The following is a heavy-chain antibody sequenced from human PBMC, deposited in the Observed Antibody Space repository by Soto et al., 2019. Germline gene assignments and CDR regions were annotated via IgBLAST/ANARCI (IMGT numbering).Heavy chain of an antibody. CDR2: IYSGGST. CDR1: GFTVSSNY. Sequence: EVQLVESGGGLVQPGGSLRLSCAASGFTVSSNYMSWVRQAPGKGLEWVSVIYSGGSTYYADSVKGRVTISRDKSKNTLYLQMNSLRAEDRAVYYCARGSGSYHDFDYWGQGTLVNVSS. V-gene: IGHV3-66*01. CDR3: ARGSGSYHDFDY. D-gene: IGHD1-26*01. J-gene: IGHJ4*02.